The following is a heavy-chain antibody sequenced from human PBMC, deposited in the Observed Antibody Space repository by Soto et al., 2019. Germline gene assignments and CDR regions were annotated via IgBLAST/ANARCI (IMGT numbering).Heavy chain of an antibody. D-gene: IGHD6-6*01. CDR2: MYYTGNK. CDR1: GGSIISGGYY. Sequence: SETLSLTCTVSGGSIISGGYYWSWIRQHPGKGLEWIGAMYYTGNKNYNPSLESRVTMSVDTSKNQFSLKLSSVTPTDTAVYYCARRSSSSLGSRFDPWGRGILVTVSS. CDR3: ARRSSSSLGSRFDP. V-gene: IGHV4-39*01. J-gene: IGHJ5*02.